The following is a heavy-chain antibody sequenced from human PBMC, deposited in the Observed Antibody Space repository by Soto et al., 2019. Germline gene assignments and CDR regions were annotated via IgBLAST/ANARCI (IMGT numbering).Heavy chain of an antibody. J-gene: IGHJ6*02. CDR2: IIPIFGTA. D-gene: IGHD1-26*01. Sequence: QVQLVQSGAEVKKPGSSVKVSCKASGGTFSSYAISWVRQAPGQGLEWMGGIIPIFGTANYAQKFQGRVTITAXXXXXXXYXXXXXXRSEDTAVYYCASYIVGATPYYYGMDVWGQGTTVTVSS. V-gene: IGHV1-69*01. CDR1: GGTFSSYA. CDR3: ASYIVGATPYYYGMDV.